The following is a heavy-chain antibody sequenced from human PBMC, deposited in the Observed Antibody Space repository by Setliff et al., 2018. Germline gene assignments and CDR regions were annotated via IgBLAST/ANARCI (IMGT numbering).Heavy chain of an antibody. D-gene: IGHD2-2*02. J-gene: IGHJ4*02. V-gene: IGHV3-74*01. Sequence: GGSLRLSCAASEFTFRNYYMHWVRQAPGKGLMWVSYIKSDGINTPYADSVEGRFTISRDNAKNTLYLQMNSLRIEDTAVFLCGTMDCRTTGCYKGYIESWGQGTLVTVAS. CDR1: EFTFRNYY. CDR2: IKSDGINT. CDR3: GTMDCRTTGCYKGYIES.